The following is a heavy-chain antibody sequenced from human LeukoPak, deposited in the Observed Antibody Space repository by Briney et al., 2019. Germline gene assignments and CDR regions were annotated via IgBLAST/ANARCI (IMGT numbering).Heavy chain of an antibody. V-gene: IGHV4-34*01. D-gene: IGHD6-13*01. CDR1: GGSFSGYY. J-gene: IGHJ6*02. CDR2: INHSGST. Sequence: PSETLSLTCAVYGGSFSGYYWSWIRQPPGKGLEWIGEINHSGSTNYNPSPKSRVTISVDTSKNQFSLKLSSVTAADTAVYYCARYSSSWYLYYYYGMDVWGQGTTVTVSS. CDR3: ARYSSSWYLYYYYGMDV.